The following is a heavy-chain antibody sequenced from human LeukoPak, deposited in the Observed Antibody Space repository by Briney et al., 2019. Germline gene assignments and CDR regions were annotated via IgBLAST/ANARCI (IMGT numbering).Heavy chain of an antibody. CDR1: GFSLSTSGVG. Sequence: SGPTLVNPTQTLTLTCTFSGFSLSTSGVGVGWIRQPPGKALEWLALIYWDDDKRYSPSLKSRLTITKDTSKNQVVLTMTNMDPVDTATYYCAHSISIFGVVIIVNWFDPLGQGTLVTVSS. CDR2: IYWDDDK. J-gene: IGHJ5*02. D-gene: IGHD3-3*01. CDR3: AHSISIFGVVIIVNWFDP. V-gene: IGHV2-5*02.